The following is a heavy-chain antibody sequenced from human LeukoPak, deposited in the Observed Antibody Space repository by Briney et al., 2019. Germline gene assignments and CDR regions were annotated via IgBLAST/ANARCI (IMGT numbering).Heavy chain of an antibody. D-gene: IGHD6-6*01. CDR1: GFTFSSYW. CDR3: ARDIGLRKAAPPGWFDP. J-gene: IGHJ5*02. CDR2: IKQDGSEK. Sequence: GSLRLSCAASGFTFSSYWMTWVRQAPGKGLEWVANIKQDGSEKYHVDSVKGRFTISRDNANNSLYLQMNSLRADDTAVYYCARDIGLRKAAPPGWFDPWGQGALVTVSS. V-gene: IGHV3-7*01.